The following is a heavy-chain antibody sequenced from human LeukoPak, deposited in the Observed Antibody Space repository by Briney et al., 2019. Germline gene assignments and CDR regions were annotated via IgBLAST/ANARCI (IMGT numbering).Heavy chain of an antibody. J-gene: IGHJ4*02. CDR2: INHSGST. D-gene: IGHD3-22*01. V-gene: IGHV4-34*01. Sequence: SETLSLTCAVYGGSFSGYYWSWIRQPPGKGLEWIGEINHSGSTNYNPSLKSRVTISVDTSKNQFSLKLSSVTAADTAVYYCAKDRYYYDSSGYYSYWGQGTLVTVSS. CDR1: GGSFSGYY. CDR3: AKDRYYYDSSGYYSY.